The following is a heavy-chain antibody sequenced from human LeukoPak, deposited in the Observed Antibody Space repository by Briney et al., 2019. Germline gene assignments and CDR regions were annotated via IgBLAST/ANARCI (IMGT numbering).Heavy chain of an antibody. Sequence: SRGSLKLSCAASGFTFSSYWMSWVRQAPGTGLEWVANIKQDGSEEYYVDSVRGRLTISRDNAKNSLYLQMNSLRAEDTAVYYCARVQLGGSWFFDLWGRGTLVTVSS. V-gene: IGHV3-7*03. J-gene: IGHJ2*01. CDR1: GFTFSSYW. CDR3: ARVQLGGSWFFDL. D-gene: IGHD5-12*01. CDR2: IKQDGSEE.